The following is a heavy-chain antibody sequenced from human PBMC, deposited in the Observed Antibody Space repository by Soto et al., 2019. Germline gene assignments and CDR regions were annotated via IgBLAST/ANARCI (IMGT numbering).Heavy chain of an antibody. CDR3: ARDSGGLRLGESSLYGEKDSFDV. J-gene: IGHJ3*01. Sequence: PSVILSLTYSVFDVNFGEHYWRWIRKQPCKGFEWIGEINYSVSTKFNPSLKRRVTLSRDTSKDQFSLRLSSVTAADTAVYYCARDSGGLRLGESSLYGEKDSFDVWDQGTLVTVSS. CDR2: INYSVST. D-gene: IGHD3-16*02. CDR1: DVNFGEHY. V-gene: IGHV4-34*01.